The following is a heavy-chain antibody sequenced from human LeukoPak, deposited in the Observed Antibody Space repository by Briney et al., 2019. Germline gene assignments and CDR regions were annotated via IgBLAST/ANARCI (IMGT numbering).Heavy chain of an antibody. Sequence: PGGSLRLSCAASGFTFSSYGMHWVRQAPGKGLEWLAFIRYDGSNKYYADSVKGRFTISRDNAKNSLYLQMNSLRAEDTAVYYCARSPTGSGWYYFDYWGQGTLVTVSS. J-gene: IGHJ4*02. D-gene: IGHD6-19*01. CDR1: GFTFSSYG. CDR3: ARSPTGSGWYYFDY. CDR2: IRYDGSNK. V-gene: IGHV3-30*02.